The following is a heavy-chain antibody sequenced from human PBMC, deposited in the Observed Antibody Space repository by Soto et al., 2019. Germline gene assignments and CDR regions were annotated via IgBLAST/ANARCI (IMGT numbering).Heavy chain of an antibody. CDR2: IYYTGST. Sequence: SETLSLTCTVSGGSISSYYWSWIRQPPGKGLEWIGCIYYTGSTNYNSSLKSRVTISVDTSKNQFSLKLSSVTAADTAVYYCARSDYYDSSGYFDYWGQGTLVTVSS. D-gene: IGHD3-22*01. J-gene: IGHJ4*02. CDR3: ARSDYYDSSGYFDY. V-gene: IGHV4-59*01. CDR1: GGSISSYY.